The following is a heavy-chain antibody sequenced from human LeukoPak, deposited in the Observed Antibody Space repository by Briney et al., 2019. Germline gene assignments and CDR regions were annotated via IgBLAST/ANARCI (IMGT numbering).Heavy chain of an antibody. CDR2: IYYSGST. J-gene: IGHJ1*01. Sequence: SETLSLTCTLSGGSISSYYWSWIRQPPGKGLEWIGYIYYSGSTNYNPSLKSRVTISVDTSKNQFSLKLSSVTAADTAVYYCATSMRYCSGGSCYSPFQHWGQGTLVTVSS. V-gene: IGHV4-59*01. D-gene: IGHD2-15*01. CDR1: GGSISSYY. CDR3: ATSMRYCSGGSCYSPFQH.